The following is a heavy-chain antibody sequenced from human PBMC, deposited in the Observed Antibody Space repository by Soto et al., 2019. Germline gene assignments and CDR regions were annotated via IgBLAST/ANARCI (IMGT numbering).Heavy chain of an antibody. CDR3: ARDGSGYASFDY. CDR2: IYYSGST. D-gene: IGHD5-12*01. CDR1: GGSTSSGGYY. Sequence: QVQLQESGPGLVKPSQTLSLTCTVSGGSTSSGGYYWSWIRQHPGKGLEWVGYIYYSGSTYYNPSLTSRVTISVDTSKNQFSLKLSSVNAADTAAYYCARDGSGYASFDYWGQGTLVTVSS. J-gene: IGHJ4*02. V-gene: IGHV4-31*03.